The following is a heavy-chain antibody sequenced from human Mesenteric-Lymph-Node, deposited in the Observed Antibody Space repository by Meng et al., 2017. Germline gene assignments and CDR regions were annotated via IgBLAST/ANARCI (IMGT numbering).Heavy chain of an antibody. CDR3: AKSDSSGSYYRHYYFDY. Sequence: GESLKISCAASGFTFSIYWMSWVRQAPGKGLEWVSAISGSGGSTYYADSVKGRFTISRDNSKNTLYLQMNSLRAEDTAVYYCAKSDSSGSYYRHYYFDYWGQGTLVTVSS. D-gene: IGHD3-10*01. CDR1: GFTFSIYW. V-gene: IGHV3-23*01. CDR2: ISGSGGST. J-gene: IGHJ4*02.